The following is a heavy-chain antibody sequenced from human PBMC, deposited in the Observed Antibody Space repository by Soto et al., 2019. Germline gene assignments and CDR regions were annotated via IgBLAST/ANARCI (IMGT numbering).Heavy chain of an antibody. D-gene: IGHD3-3*01. CDR1: GYSFTSYA. J-gene: IGHJ3*02. Sequence: QVPFVQSGAEVKKPGASVRVSCKASGYSFTSYAIHWLRQAPGQRTEWMGWISPGNGNTKYSENFQGRVTITRDTSASTAYMDLSSLRSEDTAVYYCTRTSFGVVTYGFDIWGQGTMVTVSS. CDR3: TRTSFGVVTYGFDI. CDR2: ISPGNGNT. V-gene: IGHV1-3*01.